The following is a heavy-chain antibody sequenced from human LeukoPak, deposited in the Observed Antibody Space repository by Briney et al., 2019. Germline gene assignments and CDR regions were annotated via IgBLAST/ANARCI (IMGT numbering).Heavy chain of an antibody. Sequence: GGSLRLSCAASGFTFSSYWMSWVRQAPGKGLEWVANIKQGGSEKYYVDSVKGRFTISRDNAKNSLYLQMNSLRAEDTAVYYCARVPSALYYYDSSGHADYWGQGTLVTVSS. J-gene: IGHJ4*02. V-gene: IGHV3-7*01. CDR3: ARVPSALYYYDSSGHADY. CDR1: GFTFSSYW. D-gene: IGHD3-22*01. CDR2: IKQGGSEK.